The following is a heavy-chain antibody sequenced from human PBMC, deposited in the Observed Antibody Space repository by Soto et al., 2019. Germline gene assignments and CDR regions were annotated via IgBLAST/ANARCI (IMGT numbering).Heavy chain of an antibody. D-gene: IGHD1-26*01. Sequence: PGESLKISCKGSGYTFTSYWIGWVRQMPGKGLEWMGIIYPGDSDSRYSPSFQGHVTISADKSISTAYLQWSSLKASDTAMYYCARGTYSGSYGTYYWGQGTLVTVSS. J-gene: IGHJ4*02. V-gene: IGHV5-51*01. CDR2: IYPGDSDS. CDR3: ARGTYSGSYGTYY. CDR1: GYTFTSYW.